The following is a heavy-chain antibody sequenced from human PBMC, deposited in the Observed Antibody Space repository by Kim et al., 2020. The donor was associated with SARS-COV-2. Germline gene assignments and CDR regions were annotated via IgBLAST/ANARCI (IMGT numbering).Heavy chain of an antibody. CDR2: IGTAGDT. D-gene: IGHD6-19*01. CDR3: ARWKQWLGRGGFDY. Sequence: GGSLRLSCAASGFTFSSYDMHWVRQATGKGLEWVSAIGTAGDTYYPGSVKGRFTISRENAKNSLYLQMNSLRAGDTAVYFCARWKQWLGRGGFDYWGQGTLVTVSS. V-gene: IGHV3-13*01. J-gene: IGHJ4*02. CDR1: GFTFSSYD.